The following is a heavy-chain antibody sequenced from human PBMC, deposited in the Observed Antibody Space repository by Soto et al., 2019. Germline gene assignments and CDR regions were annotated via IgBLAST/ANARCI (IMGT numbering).Heavy chain of an antibody. CDR1: GFTVSSFY. Sequence: EVQLVESGGGLVQPGGSLRLSCAASGFTVSSFYMTWVRQAPGKGLEWVSAITGSGSSAYFADAVKGRFTISRDNSKKTLYLQMNSLRVEDSGVYFCAKATVSTSYFYGMDVRGQGTTVIVSS. CDR3: AKATVSTSYFYGMDV. V-gene: IGHV3-23*04. J-gene: IGHJ6*02. CDR2: ITGSGSSA. D-gene: IGHD4-4*01.